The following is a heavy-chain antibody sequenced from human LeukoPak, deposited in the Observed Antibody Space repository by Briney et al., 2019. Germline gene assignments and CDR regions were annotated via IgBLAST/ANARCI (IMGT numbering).Heavy chain of an antibody. CDR1: GGSFSGYY. D-gene: IGHD3-10*01. CDR2: INHSGST. J-gene: IGHJ4*02. CDR3: ARRLLYTEVTMVRGVMRDYFDY. V-gene: IGHV4-34*01. Sequence: SETLSLTCAVYGGSFSGYYWSWIRQPPGKGLEWIGEINHSGSTNYNPSLKSRVTISVDTSKNQFSLKLSSVTAADTAVYYCARRLLYTEVTMVRGVMRDYFDYWGQGTLVTVSS.